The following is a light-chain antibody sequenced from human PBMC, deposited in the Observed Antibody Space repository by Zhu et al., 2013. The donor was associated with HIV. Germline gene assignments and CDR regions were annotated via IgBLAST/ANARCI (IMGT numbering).Light chain of an antibody. CDR3: QQRRNWPPFT. J-gene: IGKJ2*01. CDR2: DAS. V-gene: IGKV3-11*01. CDR1: QSVSRY. Sequence: EIALTHSPASLPLSPGERATLSCRASQSVSRYLAWYQQKPGQAPRLLIYDASNRATGIPARFSGSGSGTDFTLTISSLEPEDFAVYYCQQRRNWPPFTFGQGTKLEIK.